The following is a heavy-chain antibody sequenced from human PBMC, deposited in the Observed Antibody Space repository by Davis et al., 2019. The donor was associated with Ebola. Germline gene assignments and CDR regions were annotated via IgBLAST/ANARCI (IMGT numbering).Heavy chain of an antibody. Sequence: GGSLRLSCAASGFTFSSYWMSWVRQAPGKGLEWVANIKQDGSEKYYVDSVKGRFTISRDNAKNLLYLQMNSLRAEDTAVYYCARVLSDILGYGMDVWGQGTTVTVSS. D-gene: IGHD3-9*01. J-gene: IGHJ6*02. CDR1: GFTFSSYW. CDR2: IKQDGSEK. CDR3: ARVLSDILGYGMDV. V-gene: IGHV3-7*03.